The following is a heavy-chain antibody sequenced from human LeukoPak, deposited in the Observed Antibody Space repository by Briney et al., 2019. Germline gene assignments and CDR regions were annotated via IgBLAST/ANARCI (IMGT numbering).Heavy chain of an antibody. CDR2: ISAYNGNT. CDR3: ARVETSGAYSLCYYYYMDV. Sequence: ASVKVSCKASGYTFTSYGISWVRQAPGQGLEWMGWISAYNGNTNYAQKLQGRVTMTTDTSTSTAYMELRSLRSDDTAVYYCARVETSGAYSLCYYYYMDVWGKGTTVTVSS. V-gene: IGHV1-18*01. D-gene: IGHD5-24*01. CDR1: GYTFTSYG. J-gene: IGHJ6*03.